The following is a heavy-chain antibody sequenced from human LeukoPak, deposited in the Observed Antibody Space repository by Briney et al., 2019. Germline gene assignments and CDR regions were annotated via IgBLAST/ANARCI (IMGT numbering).Heavy chain of an antibody. V-gene: IGHV4-59*08. CDR1: GGSISSYY. CDR3: ARSEGVGATQYFDY. Sequence: TTSETLSLTCTVSGGSISSYYWSRIRQPPGKGLEWIGYIYYSGSTNYNPSLKSRVTISVDTSKNQFSLKLSSVTAADTAVYYCARSEGVGATQYFDYWGQGTLVTVSS. CDR2: IYYSGST. D-gene: IGHD1-26*01. J-gene: IGHJ4*02.